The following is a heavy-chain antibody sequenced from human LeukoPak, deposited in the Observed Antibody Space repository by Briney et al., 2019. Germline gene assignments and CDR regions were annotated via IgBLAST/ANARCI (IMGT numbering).Heavy chain of an antibody. CDR3: ARAPTVHDILTGPIDY. CDR1: GYTFTSYG. D-gene: IGHD3-9*01. CDR2: ISAYNGNT. V-gene: IGHV1-18*01. Sequence: GASVKVSCKASGYTFTSYGISWVRQAPGQGLEWMGWISAYNGNTNYAQKLQGRVTMTTDTSTSTAYMELSSLRSEDTAVYYCARAPTVHDILTGPIDYWGQGTLVTVSS. J-gene: IGHJ4*02.